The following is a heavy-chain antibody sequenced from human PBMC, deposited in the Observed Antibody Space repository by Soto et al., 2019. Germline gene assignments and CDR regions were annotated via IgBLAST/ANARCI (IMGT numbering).Heavy chain of an antibody. Sequence: PSETLSLTCSFSVVSISSSSYYCAWFRQPPWKGLEWIGTIYYSGTTYYNPSLKSRVTISGDTSKNQFSLRLTFTTAADTAVYYCERKDVSAWGRFDPWGQGTLVSVSS. D-gene: IGHD7-27*01. V-gene: IGHV4-39*01. J-gene: IGHJ5*02. CDR1: VVSISSSSYY. CDR3: ERKDVSAWGRFDP. CDR2: IYYSGTT.